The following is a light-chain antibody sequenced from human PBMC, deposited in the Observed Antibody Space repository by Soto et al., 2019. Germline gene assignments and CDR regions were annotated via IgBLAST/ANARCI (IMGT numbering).Light chain of an antibody. CDR1: QSISSY. CDR2: AAS. J-gene: IGKJ1*01. V-gene: IGKV1-39*01. Sequence: DKQVTQSASSLSASVGDIVTITCRASQSISSYLNWYHQKPGKAPKLLIYAASSLQSGVPSRFSGSASGTEFTLTSSSLQPEDAATYYWQQCHGYLTFGEGTKVDIK. CDR3: QQCHGYLT.